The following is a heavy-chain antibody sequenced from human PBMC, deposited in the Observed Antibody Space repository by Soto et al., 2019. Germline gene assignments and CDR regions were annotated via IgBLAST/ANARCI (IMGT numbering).Heavy chain of an antibody. Sequence: PGGSLRLSCAASGFTFSSYGMHWVRQAPGKGLEWVAVISYDGSNKYYADSVKGRFTISRDNSKNTLYLQRNSLRAEDTAVYYCAKDITLWFGESLDDYYYGMDVWGQGTTVTVSS. J-gene: IGHJ6*02. V-gene: IGHV3-30*18. CDR1: GFTFSSYG. CDR3: AKDITLWFGESLDDYYYGMDV. CDR2: ISYDGSNK. D-gene: IGHD3-10*01.